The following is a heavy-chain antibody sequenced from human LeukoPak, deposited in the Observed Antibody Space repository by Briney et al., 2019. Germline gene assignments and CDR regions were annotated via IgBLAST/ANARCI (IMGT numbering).Heavy chain of an antibody. Sequence: GASVKVSCKVSGYTFTTHDINWVRQAPGQGLECMGWMNPDSGNTGYAQRFQGRVTMTGDSSRSTAYMELSSLTSEDTAVYYCTRTLVRGVFGMDVWGQGTTVTVSS. D-gene: IGHD3-10*01. CDR3: TRTLVRGVFGMDV. CDR1: GYTFTTHD. CDR2: MNPDSGNT. J-gene: IGHJ6*02. V-gene: IGHV1-8*01.